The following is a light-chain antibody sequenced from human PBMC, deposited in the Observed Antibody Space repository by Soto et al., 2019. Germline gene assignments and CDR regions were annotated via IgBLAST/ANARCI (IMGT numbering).Light chain of an antibody. CDR3: QHFGDSPLWA. CDR1: QSVGSGH. Sequence: EIGLTQSPGTLSLSPGERATLSCRASQSVGSGHLAWYQQKPGQTPRLLIYAASTRATGIPDRFSGSGSGTDFTLTISRLEPEDFAVYYCQHFGDSPLWAFGQGTEVEIK. V-gene: IGKV3-20*01. CDR2: AAS. J-gene: IGKJ1*01.